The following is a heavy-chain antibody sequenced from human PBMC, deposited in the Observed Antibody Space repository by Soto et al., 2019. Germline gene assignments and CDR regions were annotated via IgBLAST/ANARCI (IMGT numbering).Heavy chain of an antibody. Sequence: PGGSLRLSCAASGFTFSSYAMSWVRQAPGKGLEWVSVISGSGGSTFYADSVKGRFTISRDNSKNTLYLQMNSLRVEDTAVYYCAKDAPAVVTPSDYWGQGTLVTVSS. D-gene: IGHD2-21*02. CDR1: GFTFSSYA. CDR2: ISGSGGST. J-gene: IGHJ4*02. CDR3: AKDAPAVVTPSDY. V-gene: IGHV3-23*01.